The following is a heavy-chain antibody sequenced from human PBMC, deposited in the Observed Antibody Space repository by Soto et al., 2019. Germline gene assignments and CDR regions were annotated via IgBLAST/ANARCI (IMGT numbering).Heavy chain of an antibody. J-gene: IGHJ5*02. Sequence: SVKVSCKASGGTFSSYAISWVRQAPGRGLEWMGGIIPIFGTANYAQKFQGRVTITADESTSTAYMELSSLRSEDTAVYYCASGFYSSSWFYNWFDPWGQGTLVTVSS. CDR1: GGTFSSYA. D-gene: IGHD6-13*01. CDR2: IIPIFGTA. V-gene: IGHV1-69*13. CDR3: ASGFYSSSWFYNWFDP.